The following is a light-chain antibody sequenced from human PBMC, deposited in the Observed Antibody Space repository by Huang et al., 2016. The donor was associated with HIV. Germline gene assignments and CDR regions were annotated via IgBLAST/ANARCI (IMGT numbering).Light chain of an antibody. J-gene: IGKJ4*01. CDR2: DAA. Sequence: EIEMTQSPATLSVSPGERATLSCRASHSVDSDLAWYQQKPGQAPRRLIDDAATRATCISAKFKGTGSGTEFSLSSTNLQSEYFAVYYCQQYNDWPPLTFGGGTKVEI. CDR1: HSVDSD. V-gene: IGKV3-15*01. CDR3: QQYNDWPPLT.